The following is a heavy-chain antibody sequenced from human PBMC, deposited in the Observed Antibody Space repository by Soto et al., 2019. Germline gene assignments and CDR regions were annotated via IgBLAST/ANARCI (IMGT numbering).Heavy chain of an antibody. D-gene: IGHD4-17*01. CDR2: ISGSGGST. CDR1: GFTFSSYA. CDR3: VRRLDSGNYPLDPF. Sequence: PGGSLRLSCAAPGFTFSSYAMNWVRQAPGKGLEWVSTISGSGGSTYYADSVKGRFTISRDNSKNTQSLQMNSLRAEDTAVYYCVRRLDSGNYPLDPFWGRGTLVTVSS. V-gene: IGHV3-23*01. J-gene: IGHJ2*01.